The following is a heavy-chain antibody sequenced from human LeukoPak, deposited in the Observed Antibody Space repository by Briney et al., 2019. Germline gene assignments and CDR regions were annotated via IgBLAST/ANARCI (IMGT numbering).Heavy chain of an antibody. CDR1: GFTFSNYW. J-gene: IGHJ4*02. V-gene: IGHV3-74*01. CDR2: ISSDGSVT. Sequence: PGGSLRLSCAASGFTFSNYWMHWVRQAPGKGLVWVSRISSDGSVTTYADSVKGRFTISRDNAKNTLYLQTNSLRAEDTAVYHCARTAYTTSSLGFWGQGTLVTVSS. CDR3: ARTAYTTSSLGF. D-gene: IGHD6-6*01.